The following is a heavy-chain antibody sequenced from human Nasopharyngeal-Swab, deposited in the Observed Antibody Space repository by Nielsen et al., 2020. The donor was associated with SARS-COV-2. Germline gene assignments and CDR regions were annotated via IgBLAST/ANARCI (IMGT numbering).Heavy chain of an antibody. CDR2: INHSGST. CDR3: ARGSRSGINNYSSGWYSFDY. Sequence: WIRQPPGKGLEWIGEINHSGSTNYNPFLKSRVTISVDTSNNQFSLKLSSVTAADTAVYYCARGSRSGINNYSSGWYSFDYWGQGALVTVSS. J-gene: IGHJ4*02. V-gene: IGHV4-34*01. D-gene: IGHD6-19*01.